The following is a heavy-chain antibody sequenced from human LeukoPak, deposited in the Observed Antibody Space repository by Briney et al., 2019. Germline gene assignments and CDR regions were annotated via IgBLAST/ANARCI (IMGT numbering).Heavy chain of an antibody. CDR1: GGTFSSYA. V-gene: IGHV1-69*04. CDR2: IIPILGIA. D-gene: IGHD5-24*01. CDR3: ARDESSGRDGYRDY. Sequence: ASVKVSCKASGGTFSSYAISWVRQAPGQGLEWMGRIIPILGIANYAQKFQGRVTITADKSTSTAYMELSSLRSEDTAVYYCARDESSGRDGYRDYWGQGTLVTVSS. J-gene: IGHJ4*02.